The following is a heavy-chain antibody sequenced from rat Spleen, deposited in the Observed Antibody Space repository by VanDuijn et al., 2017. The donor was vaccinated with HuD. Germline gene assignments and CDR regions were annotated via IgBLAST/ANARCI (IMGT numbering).Heavy chain of an antibody. V-gene: IGHV3-3*01. CDR3: ASLYSSYSLYYFDY. J-gene: IGHJ2*01. D-gene: IGHD1-2*01. Sequence: EVQLQESGPGLVKPSKSLSLTCSVTGYSITSSYRWNWIRKFPGNKLEWMGYINSAGSTNYNPSLKSRISITRDTSKNQFFLQVNSVTTEDTATYYCASLYSSYSLYYFDYWGQGVMVTVSS. CDR2: INSAGST. CDR1: GYSITSSYR.